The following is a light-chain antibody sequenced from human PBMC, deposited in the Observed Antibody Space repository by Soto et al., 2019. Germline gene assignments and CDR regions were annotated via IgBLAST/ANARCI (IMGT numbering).Light chain of an antibody. CDR1: QNVYNK. J-gene: IGKJ4*01. Sequence: TLSVSPGERVTFSCRASQNVYNKLAWYQHKPGQAPRLLISGASTGATGVPPRFSGSGSGTDFTLTVNSLQSEDIAVYYCQQYHNWPVTFGGGTKVDIK. CDR3: QQYHNWPVT. CDR2: GAS. V-gene: IGKV3-15*01.